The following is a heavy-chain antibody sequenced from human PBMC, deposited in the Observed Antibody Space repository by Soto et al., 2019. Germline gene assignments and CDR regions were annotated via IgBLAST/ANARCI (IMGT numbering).Heavy chain of an antibody. CDR1: GDTFTNYY. CDR3: ARGGHVVVVTAAFDY. CDR2: VNPSGGHT. J-gene: IGHJ4*02. V-gene: IGHV1-46*03. Sequence: QVQLMQSGAEVKKPGASVKVSCKASGDTFTNYYIHWVRQAPGQGLEWMGTVNPSGGHTTYSQNLRGRVTMTRDTATSTLYMGLTSLTSDDTAVYYCARGGHVVVVTAAFDYWGQGTLVTFSS. D-gene: IGHD2-21*02.